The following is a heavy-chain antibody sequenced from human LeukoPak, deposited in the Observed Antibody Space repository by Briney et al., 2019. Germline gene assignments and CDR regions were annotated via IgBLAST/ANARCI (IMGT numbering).Heavy chain of an antibody. CDR3: ARLVADIVATSPHSSSLPDPIDY. V-gene: IGHV5-10-1*01. Sequence: GESLKISCKGSGYSFTSYWISWVRQMPGKGLEWMGRIDPSDSYTNYSPSFQGHVTISADKSISTAYLQWSSLKASDTAMYYCARLVADIVATSPHSSSLPDPIDYWGQGTLVTVSS. CDR2: IDPSDSYT. J-gene: IGHJ4*02. D-gene: IGHD5-12*01. CDR1: GYSFTSYW.